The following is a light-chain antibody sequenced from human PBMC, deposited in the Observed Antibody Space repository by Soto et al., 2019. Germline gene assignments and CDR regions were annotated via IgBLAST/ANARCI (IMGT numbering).Light chain of an antibody. V-gene: IGKV3-11*01. Sequence: EIVLTQSPATLSLSPGERATLSCRASQSVSSYLAWYQHKPGQGPRLLIYDASNRATGIPARFSGSGSGTDFTLTISSLEPEDFAVYYCQQRSNWPLTFGGGTKVEIK. CDR3: QQRSNWPLT. J-gene: IGKJ4*01. CDR2: DAS. CDR1: QSVSSY.